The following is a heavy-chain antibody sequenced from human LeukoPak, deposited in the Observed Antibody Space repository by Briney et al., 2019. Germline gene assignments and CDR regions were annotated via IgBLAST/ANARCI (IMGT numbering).Heavy chain of an antibody. Sequence: PSETPSLTSTVSGGSISSYYWSWIRQPPGKGLEWIGYIYYSGSTNYNPSLKSRVTISVDTSKNQFSLKLSSVTAADTAVYYCARVHSSGYYVDWYFDLWGRGTLVTVSS. CDR2: IYYSGST. D-gene: IGHD3-22*01. J-gene: IGHJ2*01. V-gene: IGHV4-59*01. CDR1: GGSISSYY. CDR3: ARVHSSGYYVDWYFDL.